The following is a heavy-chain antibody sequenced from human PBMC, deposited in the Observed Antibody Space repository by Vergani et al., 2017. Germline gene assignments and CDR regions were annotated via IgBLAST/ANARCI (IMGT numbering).Heavy chain of an antibody. J-gene: IGHJ6*02. CDR1: GFTFSSYS. D-gene: IGHD3-16*02. CDR2: ISSSSSYI. CDR3: ARDGRYYDYVWGSYRPISGYGMDV. V-gene: IGHV3-21*01. Sequence: EVQLVESGGGLVKPGGSLRLSCAASGFTFSSYSMNWVRQAPGKGLEWVSSISSSSSYIYYADSVKGRFTISRDNAKSSLYLQMNSLRAEDTAVYYCARDGRYYDYVWGSYRPISGYGMDVWGQGTTVTVSS.